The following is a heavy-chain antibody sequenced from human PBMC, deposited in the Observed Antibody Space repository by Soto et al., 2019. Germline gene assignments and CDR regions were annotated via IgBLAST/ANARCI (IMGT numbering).Heavy chain of an antibody. V-gene: IGHV4-4*02. CDR1: SGSLSSGNW. J-gene: IGHJ4*02. CDR3: ARDEWGGRD. CDR2: IYHSGST. Sequence: QVQLQESGPGLVKPSGTLSLTCAVSSGSLSSGNWWRWVRQPPGKELEWIGEIYHSGSTNYNPSLTSRVTISVDKSKNQFSLKLSSVTAADTAVYYCARDEWGGRDWGQGTLVTVSS. D-gene: IGHD2-15*01.